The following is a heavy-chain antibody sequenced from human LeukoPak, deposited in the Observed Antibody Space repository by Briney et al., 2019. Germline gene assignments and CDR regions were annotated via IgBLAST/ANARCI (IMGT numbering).Heavy chain of an antibody. CDR2: MKGNGGEE. V-gene: IGHV3-7*05. D-gene: IGHD2-15*01. Sequence: PGGSLRLSCAASGFTFSSNWMTWVRQAPGKGLEWVAGMKGNGGEEKYVDAVKGRFTISSANAKNSLYLEMNSLRAEDTAVYYCANGGWYSEYCGQGNLVTVSS. CDR1: GFTFSSNW. CDR3: ANGGWYSEY. J-gene: IGHJ4*02.